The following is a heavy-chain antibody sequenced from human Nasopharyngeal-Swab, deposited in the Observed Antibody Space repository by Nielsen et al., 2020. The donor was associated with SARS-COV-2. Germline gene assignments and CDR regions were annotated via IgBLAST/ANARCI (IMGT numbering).Heavy chain of an antibody. J-gene: IGHJ4*02. D-gene: IGHD3-22*01. CDR2: MNPNSGNT. V-gene: IGHV1-8*03. CDR1: GYTFTSYD. Sequence: ASVKVSCKASGYTFTSYDINWVRQATGQGLEWMGWMNPNSGNTGYAQKFQGRVTITRSTSISTAYMELSSLRSEDTAVYYCASSIGDYYDSSGYGDYWGQGTLVTVSS. CDR3: ASSIGDYYDSSGYGDY.